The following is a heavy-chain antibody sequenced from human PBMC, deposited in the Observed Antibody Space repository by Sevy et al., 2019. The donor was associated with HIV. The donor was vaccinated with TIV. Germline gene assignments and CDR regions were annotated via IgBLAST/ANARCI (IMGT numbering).Heavy chain of an antibody. D-gene: IGHD1-26*01. CDR2: IYYSGST. CDR1: GGSVSSGSYY. V-gene: IGHV4-61*01. CDR3: ARASIVGATDY. J-gene: IGHJ4*02. Sequence: SETLSLTCTVSGGSVSSGSYYWSWIRQPPGKGLEWIGYIYYSGSTNYNPSLKSRVTISVDTSKNQFSLKLSSVTAADTAVYYCARASIVGATDYRGQGTLVTVSS.